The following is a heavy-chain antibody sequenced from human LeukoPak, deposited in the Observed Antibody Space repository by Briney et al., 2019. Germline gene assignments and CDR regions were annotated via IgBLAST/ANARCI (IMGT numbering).Heavy chain of an antibody. CDR1: GFTFSSYG. CDR2: IWYDGSNK. D-gene: IGHD3-22*01. Sequence: HPGRSLRLSCAASGFTFSSYGMHWVRQAPGKGLEWVAVIWYDGSNKYYADSVKGRFTISRDNSKNTLYLQMNSLRAEDTAVYYCARDRFTYYYDSSGYYYYYGMDVWGQGTTATVSS. V-gene: IGHV3-33*01. J-gene: IGHJ6*02. CDR3: ARDRFTYYYDSSGYYYYYGMDV.